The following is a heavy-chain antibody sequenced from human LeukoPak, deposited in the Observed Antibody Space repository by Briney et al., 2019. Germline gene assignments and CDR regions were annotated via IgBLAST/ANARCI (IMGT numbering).Heavy chain of an antibody. Sequence: SETLSLTCTVSSGSISSSSYYWGWIRQPPGKGLEWIGSIYYSGSNYYNPSLKSRVTISVDTSKNQFSLKLSSVTAADTAVYYCALSGALGNNNFDYWGQGTLVTVSS. D-gene: IGHD3-10*02. CDR3: ALSGALGNNNFDY. CDR2: IYYSGSN. V-gene: IGHV4-39*01. J-gene: IGHJ4*02. CDR1: SGSISSSSYY.